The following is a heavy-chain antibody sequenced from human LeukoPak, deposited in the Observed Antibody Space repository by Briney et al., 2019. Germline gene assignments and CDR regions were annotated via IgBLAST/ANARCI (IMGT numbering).Heavy chain of an antibody. CDR3: ARSSNTIRTIFGVVISYPMDV. CDR2: MNPNSGNT. J-gene: IGHJ6*03. Sequence: ASVKVSCKASGYTFTSYDINWVRQATGQGLEWMGWMNPNSGNTGYAQKFQGRVTMTRNTSISTAYMELSSLRSEDTAVYYCARSSNTIRTIFGVVISYPMDVWGKGTTVTVSS. CDR1: GYTFTSYD. V-gene: IGHV1-8*01. D-gene: IGHD3-3*01.